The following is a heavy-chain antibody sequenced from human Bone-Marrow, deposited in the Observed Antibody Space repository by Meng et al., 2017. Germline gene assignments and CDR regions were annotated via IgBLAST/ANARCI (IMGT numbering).Heavy chain of an antibody. CDR1: GGTLSSYA. CDR2: IIPIFGTA. CDR3: AREYCSGGSCYSYFDY. V-gene: IGHV1-69*01. D-gene: IGHD2-15*01. J-gene: IGHJ4*02. Sequence: GRLVESGAEVKKPGSSVEVSCKASGGTLSSYAISWVRQAPGQGLEWMGGIIPIFGTANYAQKFQGRVTITADESTSTAYMELSSLRSEDTAVYYCAREYCSGGSCYSYFDYWGQGTLVTVSS.